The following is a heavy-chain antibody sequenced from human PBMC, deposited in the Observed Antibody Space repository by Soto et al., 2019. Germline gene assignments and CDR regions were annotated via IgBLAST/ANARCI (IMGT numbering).Heavy chain of an antibody. Sequence: EVQLVESGGGLVKPGGSLRLSCAASGFTFSNAWMNWVRQAPGKGLEWVGRIKSKTDGGTTDYAAPVKRRFTISRDDSKNTLYLQMNSLKTEDTAVYYCTTDVDTALDWPDAFDIWGQGTMVTVYS. CDR1: GFTFSNAW. CDR3: TTDVDTALDWPDAFDI. V-gene: IGHV3-15*07. D-gene: IGHD5-18*01. J-gene: IGHJ3*02. CDR2: IKSKTDGGTT.